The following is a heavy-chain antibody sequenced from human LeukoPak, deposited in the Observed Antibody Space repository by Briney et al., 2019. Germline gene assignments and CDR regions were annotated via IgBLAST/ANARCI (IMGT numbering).Heavy chain of an antibody. CDR2: INHSGST. D-gene: IGHD2-2*01. CDR1: GGSFGGYY. V-gene: IGHV4-34*01. CDR3: ARESSSTSWPYYYYYMDV. J-gene: IGHJ6*03. Sequence: SETLSLTCAVYGGSFGGYYWSWIRQPPGKGLEWIGEINHSGSTNYNPSLKSRVTISVDTSKNQFSLKLSSVTAADTAVYYCARESSSTSWPYYYYYMDVWGKGTTVTVSS.